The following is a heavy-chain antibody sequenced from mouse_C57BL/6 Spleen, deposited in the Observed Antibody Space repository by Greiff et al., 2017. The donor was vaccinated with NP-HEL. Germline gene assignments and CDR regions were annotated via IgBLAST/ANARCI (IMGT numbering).Heavy chain of an antibody. Sequence: DVKLQESGPGLVKPSQSLSLTCSVTGYSITSGYYWNWIRQFPGNKLEWMGYISYDGSNNYNPSLKNRISITRDTSKNQFFLKLNSVTTEDTATYYCARGIYYGSSSWFAYWGQGTLVTVSA. D-gene: IGHD1-1*01. CDR2: ISYDGSN. V-gene: IGHV3-6*01. CDR1: GYSITSGYY. CDR3: ARGIYYGSSSWFAY. J-gene: IGHJ3*01.